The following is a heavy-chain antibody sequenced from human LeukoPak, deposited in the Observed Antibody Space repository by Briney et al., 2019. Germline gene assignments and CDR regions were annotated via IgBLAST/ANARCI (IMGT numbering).Heavy chain of an antibody. CDR2: SSGDST. CDR3: AKVRKATENDY. J-gene: IGHJ4*02. V-gene: IGHV3-23*01. Sequence: GGSLRLSCAASGFTFSSYSMNWVRQAPGKGLEWVSTSSGDSTYYTDSVKGRFTISRDNSKNTLYLQMNSLRAEDTAVYYCAKVRKATENDYWGQGTLVTVSS. D-gene: IGHD5-12*01. CDR1: GFTFSSYS.